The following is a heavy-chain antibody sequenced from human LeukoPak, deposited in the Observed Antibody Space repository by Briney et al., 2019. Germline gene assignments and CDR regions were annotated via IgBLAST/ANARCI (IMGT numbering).Heavy chain of an antibody. J-gene: IGHJ4*02. CDR3: AKDLGYSGSYIDC. V-gene: IGHV3-30*18. D-gene: IGHD1-26*01. Sequence: GGSLTLSCAASGFTFSSYVMHWVRQAPGKGLEWVAFISYDGGNKYYADSVKGRFTISRDNSKNTLYLQMNSLRTEDTAVYYCAKDLGYSGSYIDCWGQGTLVTVSS. CDR1: GFTFSSYV. CDR2: ISYDGGNK.